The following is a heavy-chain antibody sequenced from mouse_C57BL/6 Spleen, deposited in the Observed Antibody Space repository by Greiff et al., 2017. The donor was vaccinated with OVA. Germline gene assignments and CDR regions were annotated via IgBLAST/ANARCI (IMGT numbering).Heavy chain of an antibody. CDR2: ISDGGSYT. CDR1: GFTFSSYA. D-gene: IGHD1-1*01. V-gene: IGHV5-4*01. J-gene: IGHJ1*03. Sequence: EVQGVESGGGLVKPGGSLKLSCAASGFTFSSYAMSWVRQTPEKRLEWVATISDGGSYTYYPDTVKGRFTISRDNAKNNLYLQMSHLKSEDTAMYYCAVVATRYFDVWGTGTTVTVSS. CDR3: AVVATRYFDV.